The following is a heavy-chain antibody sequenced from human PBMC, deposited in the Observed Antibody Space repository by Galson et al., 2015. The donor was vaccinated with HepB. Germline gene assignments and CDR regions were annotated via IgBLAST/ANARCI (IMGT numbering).Heavy chain of an antibody. J-gene: IGHJ5*02. V-gene: IGHV1-46*03. CDR3: AREMATILQKTPSQFEVDP. Sequence: SVKVSCKASGYTFTSYYMHWVRQAPGQGLEWMGIINPSGGSTSYAQKFQGRVTMTRDTSTSTVYMELSSLRSEDTAVYYCAREMATILQKTPSQFEVDPWGQGTLVTVSS. CDR1: GYTFTSYY. D-gene: IGHD5-24*01. CDR2: INPSGGST.